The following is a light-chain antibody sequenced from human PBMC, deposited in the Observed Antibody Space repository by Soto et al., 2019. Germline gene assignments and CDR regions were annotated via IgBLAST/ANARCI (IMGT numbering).Light chain of an antibody. CDR2: ESS. V-gene: IGKV1-13*02. CDR3: QHFKSFPIT. CDR1: QGISTL. J-gene: IGKJ5*01. Sequence: ALKLTQSPSSLSASVGARVTITCRASQGISTLLAWYQQKPGKAPKVLIYESSLLQSGVPSRFSGSGSGTDFTLTISSLQPEDFATYYCQHFKSFPITVGKGTRLEIK.